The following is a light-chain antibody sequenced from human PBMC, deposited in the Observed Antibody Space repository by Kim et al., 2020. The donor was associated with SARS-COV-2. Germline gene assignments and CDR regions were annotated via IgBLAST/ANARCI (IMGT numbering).Light chain of an antibody. CDR3: QSYDSSLSGYV. V-gene: IGLV1-40*01. J-gene: IGLJ1*01. CDR1: SSKIGAGYD. Sequence: HRVTKSCTGGSSKIGAGYDVHWYQKLPGTAPKLLIYGNSNRPSGVPDRFSGSKSGTSASLAITGLQAEDEADYYCQSYDSSLSGYVFGTGTKVTVL. CDR2: GNS.